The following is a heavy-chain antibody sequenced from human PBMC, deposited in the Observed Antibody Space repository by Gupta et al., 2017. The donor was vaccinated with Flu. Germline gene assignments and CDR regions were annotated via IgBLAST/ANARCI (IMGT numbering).Heavy chain of an antibody. J-gene: IGHJ2*01. D-gene: IGHD1-14*01. CDR3: AHLPTATGNLDL. CDR1: GFTFRNSA. CDR2: IRSKTHNYAT. V-gene: IGHV3-73*02. Sequence: ELQLVESGGGLVQPGGSLKLSCAASGFTFRNSAIHWVRQASGKGLEWVGRIRSKTHNYATEYIASVQGRFTISRDDSTYTAYLQMSSLKTEDTAVYYCAHLPTATGNLDLWGRGTLVLVSS.